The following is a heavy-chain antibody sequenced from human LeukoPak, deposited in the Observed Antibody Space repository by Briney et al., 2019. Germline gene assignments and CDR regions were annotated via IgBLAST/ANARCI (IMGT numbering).Heavy chain of an antibody. J-gene: IGHJ3*02. D-gene: IGHD1-14*01. V-gene: IGHV3-66*01. CDR1: GFTFSSNY. CDR2: IYSGSNT. CDR3: ARTTPWAGGDAFDI. Sequence: GGSLRVSCAASGFTFSSNYMSWVRQAPGKGLEWVAVIYSGSNTYYADYVTGRLTISRDNSKNTLYLQMNTLSADDTAVYYCARTTPWAGGDAFDIWGQGTMVTVSS.